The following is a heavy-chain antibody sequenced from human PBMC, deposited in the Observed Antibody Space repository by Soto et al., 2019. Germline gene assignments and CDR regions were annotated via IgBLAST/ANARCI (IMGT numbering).Heavy chain of an antibody. Sequence: QVQLQQWGAGLLKPSETLSLTCAVYGGSFSGYYWSWIRQPPGKGLEWIGEINHSGSTNYTPSLKSRVTISVDTSKNQFSLKLSSVTAADTAVYYCARGRYYDSSGYYWRGNYWGQGTLVTVSS. CDR3: ARGRYYDSSGYYWRGNY. J-gene: IGHJ4*02. CDR2: INHSGST. V-gene: IGHV4-34*01. CDR1: GGSFSGYY. D-gene: IGHD3-22*01.